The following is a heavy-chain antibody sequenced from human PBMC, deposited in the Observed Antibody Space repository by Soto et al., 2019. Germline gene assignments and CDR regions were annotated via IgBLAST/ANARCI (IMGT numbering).Heavy chain of an antibody. CDR1: GFRFSRYA. V-gene: IGHV3-23*01. CDR2: SSSEGGRT. J-gene: IGHJ2*01. Sequence: EVLLSESGGGLIQPGGSLRLSCAASGFRFSRYAMNWVRQAPGKGLEWVSESSSEGGRTSYPDSVRGRFIISRDRSKETLYLQLNTVRLEDTAVDFCARERVLASIPKMYSDLWGRGTLVTVSS. CDR3: ARERVLASIPKMYSDL. D-gene: IGHD2-21*02.